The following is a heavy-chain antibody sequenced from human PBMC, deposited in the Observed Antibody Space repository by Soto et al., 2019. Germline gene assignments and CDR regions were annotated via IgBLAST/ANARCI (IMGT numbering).Heavy chain of an antibody. D-gene: IGHD1-26*01. CDR3: ARDDYGIYPY. Sequence: ASVKVSCKASGYAITAYYIHWVRQAPGQGLEWMGWVDPRTGGAIYAQKFQDRVTMTRDTSISTVYMDLSGLRSDDTALYYCARDDYGIYPYWGQGTPVT. V-gene: IGHV1-2*02. J-gene: IGHJ4*02. CDR2: VDPRTGGA. CDR1: GYAITAYY.